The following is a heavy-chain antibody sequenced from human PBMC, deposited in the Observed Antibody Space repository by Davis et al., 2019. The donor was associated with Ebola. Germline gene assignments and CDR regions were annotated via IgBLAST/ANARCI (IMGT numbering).Heavy chain of an antibody. Sequence: PGGSLRLSCTVSGGSISSYYWSWIRQPPGKGLEWIGYIYYSGSTNYNPSLKSRVTISVDTSKNQFSLKLSSVTAADTAVYYCARDGYNWAYFDYWGQGTLVTVSS. CDR2: IYYSGST. D-gene: IGHD5-24*01. J-gene: IGHJ4*02. CDR3: ARDGYNWAYFDY. CDR1: GGSISSYY. V-gene: IGHV4-59*01.